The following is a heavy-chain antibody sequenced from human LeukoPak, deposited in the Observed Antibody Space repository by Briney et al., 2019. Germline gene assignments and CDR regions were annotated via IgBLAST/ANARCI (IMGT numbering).Heavy chain of an antibody. CDR3: ATDEGWPTEYFQH. Sequence: PSETLSLTCSVSGYSIISGYHWAWSRQPPGKGLEWIGSIYRDGSTYYDPSLKSRITMSVDTSKNQFSLEVNSVTAADTAVYYCATDEGWPTEYFQHWGQGTLVTVSS. J-gene: IGHJ1*01. D-gene: IGHD6-19*01. CDR2: IYRDGST. V-gene: IGHV4-38-2*02. CDR1: GYSIISGYH.